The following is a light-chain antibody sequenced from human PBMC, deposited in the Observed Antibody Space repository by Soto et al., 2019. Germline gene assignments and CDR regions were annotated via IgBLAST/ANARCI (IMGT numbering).Light chain of an antibody. J-gene: IGLJ2*01. Sequence: QSALTQPPSASGSPGQSVTISCTGSSSDVGGYNYVSWYQQHPGKAPKLMIYDVTKRPSGVPDRFSGSKSGNTASLTVSGLQAEDEADYYCSSNAGSNNVVFGGGTKVTVL. CDR3: SSNAGSNNVV. V-gene: IGLV2-8*01. CDR1: SSDVGGYNY. CDR2: DVT.